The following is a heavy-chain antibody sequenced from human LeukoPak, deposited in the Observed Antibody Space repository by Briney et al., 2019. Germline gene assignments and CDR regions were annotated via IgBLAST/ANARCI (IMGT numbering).Heavy chain of an antibody. Sequence: SETLSLTCTVSGGSISSYYWSWIRQPAGKGLEWIGRIYTSGSTNYNPSLKSRVTMSVDTSKNQFSLELSSVTAADTAVYYCARGKYYYDSSGYHYFDYWGQGTLVTVSS. V-gene: IGHV4-4*07. CDR1: GGSISSYY. D-gene: IGHD3-22*01. CDR2: IYTSGST. CDR3: ARGKYYYDSSGYHYFDY. J-gene: IGHJ4*02.